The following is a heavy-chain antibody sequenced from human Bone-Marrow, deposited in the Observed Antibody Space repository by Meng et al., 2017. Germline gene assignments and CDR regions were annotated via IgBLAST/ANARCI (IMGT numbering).Heavy chain of an antibody. CDR2: ISGSSSYI. Sequence: GESLKISCAASGFTFSSYSMNWVRQAPGKGLEWVSSISGSSSYIYYADSVKGRFTISRDNAKNSLYLQMNSLRAEDTALYYCAREDHWGQGTLVTVSS. CDR3: AREDH. CDR1: GFTFSSYS. V-gene: IGHV3-21*04. J-gene: IGHJ4*02.